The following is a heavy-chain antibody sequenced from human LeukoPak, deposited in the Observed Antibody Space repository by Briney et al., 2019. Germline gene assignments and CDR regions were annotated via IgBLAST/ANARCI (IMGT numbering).Heavy chain of an antibody. J-gene: IGHJ5*02. D-gene: IGHD6-19*01. V-gene: IGHV1-46*01. Sequence: GASVKVSCKASGYTFTSYYMHWVRQARGQGLEWMGIINPSGGSTSYAQKFQGRVTMTRDTSTSTVYMELSSLRSEDTAVYYCAREAYSSGWQSRDAFDPWGQGTLVTVSS. CDR3: AREAYSSGWQSRDAFDP. CDR1: GYTFTSYY. CDR2: INPSGGST.